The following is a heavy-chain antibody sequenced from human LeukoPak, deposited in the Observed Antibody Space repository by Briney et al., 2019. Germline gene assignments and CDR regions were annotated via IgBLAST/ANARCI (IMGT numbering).Heavy chain of an antibody. CDR3: AKDIRVGAFLG. D-gene: IGHD1-26*01. Sequence: GGSLRLSCAASGFTFSSYGMHWVRQAPGKGLEWVAVISYDGSNKYYADSVKGRFTISRDNSKNTLYLQMNSLRAEDTAVYYCAKDIRVGAFLGWGQGTLVTVSS. V-gene: IGHV3-30*18. CDR1: GFTFSSYG. J-gene: IGHJ4*02. CDR2: ISYDGSNK.